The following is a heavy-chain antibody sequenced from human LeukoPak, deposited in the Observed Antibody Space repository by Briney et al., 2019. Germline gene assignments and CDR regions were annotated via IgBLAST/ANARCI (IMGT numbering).Heavy chain of an antibody. Sequence: PSETLSLTCAVYGGSFSGYYWSWIRQPPGKGLEWIGYIYYSGYTNYNPSLKSRVTISVDTSKNQFSLKLSSVTAADTAVYYCAGYTGSYYWFDPWGQGTLVTVSS. CDR3: AGYTGSYYWFDP. CDR1: GGSFSGYY. D-gene: IGHD1-26*01. V-gene: IGHV4-59*01. CDR2: IYYSGYT. J-gene: IGHJ5*02.